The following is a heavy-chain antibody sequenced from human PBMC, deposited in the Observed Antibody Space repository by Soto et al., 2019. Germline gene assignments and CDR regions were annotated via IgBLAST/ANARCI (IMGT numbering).Heavy chain of an antibody. J-gene: IGHJ5*02. CDR2: IHPSGST. CDR1: DESLSDYY. D-gene: IGHD1-1*01. V-gene: IGHV4-34*01. CDR3: SRGIDAYKGGRT. Sequence: QVQLHQWGAGLLKPSETLSLTCAVFDESLSDYYYTWTRQPPGKGLEWIGEIHPSGSTHYNPSLTTRVTLSQDTSKKQFSLTLLSVTAADTAVYYCSRGIDAYKGGRTWGQGTLFTVSS.